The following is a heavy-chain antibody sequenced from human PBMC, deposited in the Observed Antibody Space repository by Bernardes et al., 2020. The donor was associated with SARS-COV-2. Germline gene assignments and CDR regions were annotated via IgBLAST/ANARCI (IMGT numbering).Heavy chain of an antibody. D-gene: IGHD3-10*01. Sequence: ASVKVSCKASGYTFTSYDINWVRQATGQGLEWMGWMNPNSGNTGYAQKFQGRVTMTRNTSISTAYMELSSLRSEDTAVYYCAGGCKAKGRGNPYGMDVWGQGTTVTVSS. J-gene: IGHJ6*02. CDR1: GYTFTSYD. V-gene: IGHV1-8*01. CDR3: AGGCKAKGRGNPYGMDV. CDR2: MNPNSGNT.